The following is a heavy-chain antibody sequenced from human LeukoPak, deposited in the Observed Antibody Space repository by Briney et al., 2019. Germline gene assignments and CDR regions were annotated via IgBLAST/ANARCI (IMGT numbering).Heavy chain of an antibody. CDR3: ARDRIITSQNIVIDY. Sequence: GSSVKVSCKASGGTFSSYAISWVRQAPGQGLEWMERIIPIFGTANYAQKFQGRVTITTDESTSTAYMELSSLRSEDTAVYYCARDRIITSQNIVIDYWGQGTLVTVSS. D-gene: IGHD2/OR15-2a*01. CDR2: IIPIFGTA. J-gene: IGHJ4*02. CDR1: GGTFSSYA. V-gene: IGHV1-69*05.